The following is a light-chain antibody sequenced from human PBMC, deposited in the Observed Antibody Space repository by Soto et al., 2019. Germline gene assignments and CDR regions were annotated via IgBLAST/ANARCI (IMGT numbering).Light chain of an antibody. J-gene: IGKJ5*01. CDR1: QSISSY. CDR2: AAS. Sequence: DIQMTHSPSSLSASVLDIVTITFRASQSISSYLNWYQQKPGKAPKLLIYAASSLQSGVPSRFSGSGSGTDFTLTISSLQPEDFATYYCQQSYSTSSITFGQGTRLEIK. CDR3: QQSYSTSSIT. V-gene: IGKV1-39*01.